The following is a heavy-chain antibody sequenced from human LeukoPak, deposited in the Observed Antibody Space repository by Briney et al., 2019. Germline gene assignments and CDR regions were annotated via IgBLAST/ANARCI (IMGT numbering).Heavy chain of an antibody. V-gene: IGHV3-53*01. CDR1: GFTVSSNY. J-gene: IGHJ4*02. CDR2: IRGSGTT. Sequence: GGSLRLSCAASGFTVSSNYMSWVRQAPGKGLEWVSVIRGSGTTDYADSVKGRFTISRDNSKNTLYLQMNSLRLEGTAAYYCAKIRAPSGWFNSDYWGQGTLVTVSS. D-gene: IGHD6-19*01. CDR3: AKIRAPSGWFNSDY.